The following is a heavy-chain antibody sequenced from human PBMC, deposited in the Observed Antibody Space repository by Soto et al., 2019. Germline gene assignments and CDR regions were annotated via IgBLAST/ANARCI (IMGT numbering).Heavy chain of an antibody. CDR3: AKDTAHTNAFDI. V-gene: IGHV3-9*01. J-gene: IGHJ3*02. CDR1: GFTFDDYA. Sequence: EVQLVESGGGLLQPGRSPRLSCAASGFTFDDYAMHWVRQAPGKGLEWVSGISWNSVTIVYADSVKGRFTISRDNAKNSLYLQMNSLRAEDTALYYCAKDTAHTNAFDIWGQGTLVTVSS. CDR2: ISWNSVTI.